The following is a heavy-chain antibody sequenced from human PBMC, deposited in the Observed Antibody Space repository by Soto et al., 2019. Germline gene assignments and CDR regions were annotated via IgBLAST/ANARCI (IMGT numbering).Heavy chain of an antibody. CDR2: IKQDGSEK. CDR1: GFTFSSYW. V-gene: IGHV3-7*01. J-gene: IGHJ3*02. Sequence: GGSLRLSCAASGFTFSSYWMSWVRQAPGKGLEWVANIKQDGSEKYYVDSVKGRLTISRDNAKNSLYLQMNSLTVEDTAVYYCARDNGCSCGTCSNAFDIWGQGTMVTVSS. CDR3: ARDNGCSCGTCSNAFDI. D-gene: IGHD2-15*01.